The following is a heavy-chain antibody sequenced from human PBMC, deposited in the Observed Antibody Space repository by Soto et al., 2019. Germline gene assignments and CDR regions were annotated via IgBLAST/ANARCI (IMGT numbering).Heavy chain of an antibody. CDR2: INWNGGST. D-gene: IGHD6-19*01. V-gene: IGHV3-20*04. J-gene: IGHJ4*02. CDR3: ARLYSSGWYGQGRY. Sequence: EVQLVESGGGVVRPGWSLRLSCAASGFTVDDYGMSWVRQAPGKGLEWVSGINWNGGSTGYADSVKGRFTLSRDNAKNSMYLQRNSLRAENTALYYCARLYSSGWYGQGRYWGQGTLVTVSS. CDR1: GFTVDDYG.